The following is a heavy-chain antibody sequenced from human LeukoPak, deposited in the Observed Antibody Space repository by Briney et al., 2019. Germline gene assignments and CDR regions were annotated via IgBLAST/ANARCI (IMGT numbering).Heavy chain of an antibody. CDR3: ARLGYCSSTSCYGHYYYYMDV. D-gene: IGHD2-2*01. CDR2: IYYSGST. J-gene: IGHJ6*03. V-gene: IGHV4-61*08. CDR1: GGSIRSGGYY. Sequence: SEALSLTCTVSGGSIRSGGYYWGWIRQPPGKGLEWIGYIYYSGSTNYNPSLKSRVTISVDTSKNQFSLKLSSVTAADTAVYYCARLGYCSSTSCYGHYYYYMDVWGKGTTVTISS.